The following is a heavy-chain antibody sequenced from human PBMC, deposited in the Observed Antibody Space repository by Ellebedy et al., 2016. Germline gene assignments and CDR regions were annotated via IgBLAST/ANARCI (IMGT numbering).Heavy chain of an antibody. CDR2: ISGSSSYT. J-gene: IGHJ4*02. D-gene: IGHD1-26*01. CDR3: ARDGPRGATDY. Sequence: GGSLRLXCAASGFTFSDYYMSWIRQAPGKGLEWVSYISGSSSYTNYADSVKGRFTISRDNAKNSLYLQMNSLRAEDTAVYYCARDGPRGATDYWGQGTLVTVSS. V-gene: IGHV3-11*06. CDR1: GFTFSDYY.